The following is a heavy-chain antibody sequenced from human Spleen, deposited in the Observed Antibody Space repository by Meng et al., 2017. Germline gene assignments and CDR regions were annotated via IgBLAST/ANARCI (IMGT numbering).Heavy chain of an antibody. V-gene: IGHV3-7*01. CDR1: GFTFSSYE. CDR2: INLDGSDK. D-gene: IGHD4-17*01. J-gene: IGHJ4*02. CDR3: ARDPNHGDPGVRDF. Sequence: GESLKISCAASGFTFSSYEMNWVRQAPGKGLEWVANINLDGSDKAYADSVKGRFTISRDNSQNSLYLQINSLRAEDTAVYYCARDPNHGDPGVRDFWGQGTLVTVSS.